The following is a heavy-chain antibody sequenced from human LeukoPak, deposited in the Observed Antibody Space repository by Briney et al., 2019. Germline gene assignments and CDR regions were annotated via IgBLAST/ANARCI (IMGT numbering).Heavy chain of an antibody. Sequence: GRSLRLSCAASGFTFSSYGMHWVRQAPGKGLEWVAVIWYDGSNKYYADSVKGRFTISRDNSKNTLYLQMNSLRAEDTAVYYCARGAGLTPDAFDIWGQGTMVTVSS. J-gene: IGHJ3*02. CDR1: GFTFSSYG. V-gene: IGHV3-33*08. CDR2: IWYDGSNK. D-gene: IGHD3-9*01. CDR3: ARGAGLTPDAFDI.